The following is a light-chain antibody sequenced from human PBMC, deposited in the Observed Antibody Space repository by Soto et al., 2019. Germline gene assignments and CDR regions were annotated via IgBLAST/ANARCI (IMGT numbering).Light chain of an antibody. J-gene: IGKJ1*01. Sequence: EIVMTQSPGTLSVSPGERATLSCRASQTIDTNLAWYQQKPGQAPRLLIFAASTRATGIPARFSGSGSGTEFSLTITSLQSEDFALYYGQQYNNRPPWTFGQGTKVDIK. CDR2: AAS. CDR1: QTIDTN. CDR3: QQYNNRPPWT. V-gene: IGKV3-15*01.